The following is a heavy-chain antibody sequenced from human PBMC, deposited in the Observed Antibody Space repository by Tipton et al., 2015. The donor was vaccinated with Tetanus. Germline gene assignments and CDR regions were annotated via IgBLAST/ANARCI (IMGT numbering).Heavy chain of an antibody. D-gene: IGHD2-15*01. Sequence: LRLSCSVSGDSITNSKYSWNWIRQPPGKGLEWIGYVYHTGSTYYKPSLKSRLTMSVDRSMNQFSLKLNSVTAADTAVYYCARGHLRGIVVAVYDYWGQGTLVSVSS. CDR2: VYHTGST. CDR1: GDSITNSKYS. J-gene: IGHJ4*02. V-gene: IGHV4-30-2*01. CDR3: ARGHLRGIVVAVYDY.